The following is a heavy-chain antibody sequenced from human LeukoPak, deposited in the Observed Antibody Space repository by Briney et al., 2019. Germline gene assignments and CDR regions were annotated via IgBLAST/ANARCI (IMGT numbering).Heavy chain of an antibody. D-gene: IGHD3-22*01. Sequence: GGSLRLSCAASGFTFSSYSMSWVRQAPGKGLEWVSTISTSGGTTYYADSVKGRFTISRDNSKSTLYLQMNSLRAEDTAVYYCAKDVLVRYYDGSGYYCDYWGQGTLVTVSS. CDR3: AKDVLVRYYDGSGYYCDY. J-gene: IGHJ4*02. CDR2: ISTSGGTT. V-gene: IGHV3-23*01. CDR1: GFTFSSYS.